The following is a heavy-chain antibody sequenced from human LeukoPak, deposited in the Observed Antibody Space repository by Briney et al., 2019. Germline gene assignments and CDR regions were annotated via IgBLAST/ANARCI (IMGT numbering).Heavy chain of an antibody. CDR2: INPSGGST. V-gene: IGHV1-46*01. Sequence: ASVKVSCKASGYTFTSYYMHWVRPAPGQGLEWMGIINPSGGSTSYAQKFQGRVTMTTDTSTSTAYMELRSLRSDDTAVYYCARSKGQWDYWGQGTLVTVSS. J-gene: IGHJ4*02. D-gene: IGHD6-19*01. CDR3: ARSKGQWDY. CDR1: GYTFTSYY.